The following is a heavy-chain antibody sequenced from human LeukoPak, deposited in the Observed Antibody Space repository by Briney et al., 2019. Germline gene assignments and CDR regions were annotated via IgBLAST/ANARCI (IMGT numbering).Heavy chain of an antibody. Sequence: PGGSLRLSCAASGFTFSDYYMSWIRQAPGKGLEWVSYISSSSSYTNYADSVKGRLTISRDNAKNSLYLQMNSLRAEDTAVYYCARGLTAAAGIGYWGQGTLVTVSS. CDR1: GFTFSDYY. CDR3: ARGLTAAAGIGY. J-gene: IGHJ4*02. CDR2: ISSSSSYT. V-gene: IGHV3-11*05. D-gene: IGHD6-13*01.